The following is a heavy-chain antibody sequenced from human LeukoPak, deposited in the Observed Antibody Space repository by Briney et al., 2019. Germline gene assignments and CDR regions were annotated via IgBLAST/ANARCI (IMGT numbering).Heavy chain of an antibody. J-gene: IGHJ4*02. CDR3: ARAVSDYSRNFDY. CDR1: GFTASSNY. V-gene: IGHV3-66*01. CDR2: IYSGGST. D-gene: IGHD4-17*01. Sequence: GGSLRLSCAASGFTASSNYMSWVRQAPGKGLEWVSVIYSGGSTYYADSVKGRFTVSRDNSKNTLYLQMNSLRAEDTAVYYCARAVSDYSRNFDYWGQGTLVTVSS.